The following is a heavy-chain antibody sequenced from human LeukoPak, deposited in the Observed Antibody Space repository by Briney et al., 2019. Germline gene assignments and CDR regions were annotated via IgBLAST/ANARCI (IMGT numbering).Heavy chain of an antibody. CDR2: NYYSGST. Sequence: PSETLSLTCTVSGDSISNSLYYWAWLRQPPGRGLEWIGTNYYSGSTYYKPSLKSRVTISIDTSKNQFSLKLTSVTAADTAVYYCAGPKIHHDAFDVWGQGTMVTVSS. J-gene: IGHJ3*01. V-gene: IGHV4-39*01. CDR3: AGPKIHHDAFDV. CDR1: GDSISNSLYY.